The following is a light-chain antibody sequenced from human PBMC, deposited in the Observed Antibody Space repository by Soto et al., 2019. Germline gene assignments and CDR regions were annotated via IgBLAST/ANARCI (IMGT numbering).Light chain of an antibody. Sequence: EVVLTQFPGTLSLSPGERATLSCRASQSVSSVYLAWYQQRPGQAPSLLMYGASSRATGTPERFSGSGSGTDFTLTISRLEPEDFAVYYCQQYGSSPRTFGQGTKVDIK. CDR2: GAS. J-gene: IGKJ1*01. CDR1: QSVSSVY. V-gene: IGKV3-20*01. CDR3: QQYGSSPRT.